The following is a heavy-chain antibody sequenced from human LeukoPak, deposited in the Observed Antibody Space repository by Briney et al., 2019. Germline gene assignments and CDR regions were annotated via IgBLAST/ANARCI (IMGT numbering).Heavy chain of an antibody. D-gene: IGHD2-2*01. CDR1: GGSFSGYY. Sequence: PSETLSLTCAVYGGSFSGYYWSWIRQPPGKGLEWIGEINHSGSTNYNPSLKSRVTISVDTSKNQFSLKLSSVTAADTAVYYCARTFRYCSSTSCYGPYYYGMDVWGQGTTVTVSS. CDR2: INHSGST. J-gene: IGHJ6*02. CDR3: ARTFRYCSSTSCYGPYYYGMDV. V-gene: IGHV4-34*01.